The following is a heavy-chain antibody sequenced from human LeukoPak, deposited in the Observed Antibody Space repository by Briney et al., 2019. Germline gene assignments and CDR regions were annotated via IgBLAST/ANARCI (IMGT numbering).Heavy chain of an antibody. V-gene: IGHV4-38-2*02. Sequence: SETLSLTCTVSGGSLSNYWSWIRQPPGKGLEWIGSIYHSGSTYYNPSLKSRVTISVDTSKNQFSLKLSSVTAADTAVYYCARGHLDDFWSAPQRWFDPWGQGTLVTVSS. J-gene: IGHJ5*02. CDR1: GGSLSNY. CDR3: ARGHLDDFWSAPQRWFDP. D-gene: IGHD3-3*01. CDR2: IYHSGST.